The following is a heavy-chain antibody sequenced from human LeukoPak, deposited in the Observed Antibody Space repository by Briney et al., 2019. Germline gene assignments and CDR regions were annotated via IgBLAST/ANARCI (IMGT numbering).Heavy chain of an antibody. D-gene: IGHD5-18*01. CDR1: GFTLGSHD. CDR2: VSSGFA. CDR3: VREARGYHYTYFDY. J-gene: IGHJ4*02. V-gene: IGHV3-13*01. Sequence: GGSLRLSCTASGFTLGSHDMHWVRQIPGQGLEWVAAVSSGFADSVQGRFTVSREDARNSLYLQMNSLRAGDTAVYYCVREARGYHYTYFDYWGQGTLDTVSS.